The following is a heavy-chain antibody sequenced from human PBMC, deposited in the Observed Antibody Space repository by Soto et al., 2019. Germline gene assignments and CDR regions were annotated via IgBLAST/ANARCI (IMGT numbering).Heavy chain of an antibody. D-gene: IGHD5-12*01. CDR2: IIPIFGTA. J-gene: IGHJ4*02. V-gene: IGHV1-69*12. CDR1: GGTFSSSA. CDR3: ASLLRGYSGTGGY. Sequence: QVQLVQSGAEVKKPGSSVKVSCKASGGTFSSSAISWVRQAPGQGLEWMGGIIPIFGTANYAQKFQGRVKIPADESTSAAYMELSSLRSEDTAVYYCASLLRGYSGTGGYWGQGTLVTVSS.